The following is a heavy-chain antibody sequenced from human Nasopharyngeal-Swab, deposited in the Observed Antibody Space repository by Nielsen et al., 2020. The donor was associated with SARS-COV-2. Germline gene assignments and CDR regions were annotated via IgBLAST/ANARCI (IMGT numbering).Heavy chain of an antibody. V-gene: IGHV3-7*01. CDR3: ARDVNWNDGAYYFDY. CDR2: IKQDGSEK. CDR1: GFTFSSYW. Sequence: GGSLRLSCAASGFTFSSYWMSWVRQAPGKGLEWVANIKQDGSEKYYVDSVKGRFTISRDNAKNSLYLQMNSLRAEDTAVYYCARDVNWNDGAYYFDYWGQGTLVTVSS. J-gene: IGHJ4*02. D-gene: IGHD1-1*01.